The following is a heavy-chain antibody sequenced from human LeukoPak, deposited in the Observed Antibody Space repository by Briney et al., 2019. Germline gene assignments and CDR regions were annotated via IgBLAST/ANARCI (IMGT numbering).Heavy chain of an antibody. J-gene: IGHJ4*02. CDR3: AKGGGGVLAS. D-gene: IGHD3-16*01. Sequence: GGALRLSCAASEFTFINAWMTWVRQAPGEGLEWVSSISGSGDNTYYADSVKGRFTISRDNSKNTLFLQMNSLKADDTALYYCAKGGGGVLASWGQGTLVTVSS. V-gene: IGHV3-23*01. CDR2: ISGSGDNT. CDR1: EFTFINAW.